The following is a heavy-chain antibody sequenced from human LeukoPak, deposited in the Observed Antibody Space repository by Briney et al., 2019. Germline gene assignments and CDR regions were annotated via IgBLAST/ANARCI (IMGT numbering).Heavy chain of an antibody. Sequence: GGSLRLSCVASGFTFSTYGMHWVRQAPGKGLEWVAAVSSDGSNKHYADSVKGRFTISRDNSKKALYLQMNSLRAEDTAVYYCARDSSSYYYGMDVWGQGTAVTVSS. J-gene: IGHJ6*02. CDR2: VSSDGSNK. D-gene: IGHD6-6*01. CDR3: ARDSSSYYYGMDV. V-gene: IGHV3-30*03. CDR1: GFTFSTYG.